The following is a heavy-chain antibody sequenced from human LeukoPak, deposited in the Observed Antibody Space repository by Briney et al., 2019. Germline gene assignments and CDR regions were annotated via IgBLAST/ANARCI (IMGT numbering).Heavy chain of an antibody. V-gene: IGHV4-59*01. D-gene: IGHD3-9*01. CDR2: IYYSGST. Sequence: PSETLSLTCTVSGGSISSYYWSWIRQPPGKGLEWIGYIYYSGSTNYNPSLKSRVTISVDTSKNQFSLKLSSVTAADTAVYYCASSRGLLTGYYLDYWGQGTLVTVSS. CDR3: ASSRGLLTGYYLDY. CDR1: GGSISSYY. J-gene: IGHJ4*02.